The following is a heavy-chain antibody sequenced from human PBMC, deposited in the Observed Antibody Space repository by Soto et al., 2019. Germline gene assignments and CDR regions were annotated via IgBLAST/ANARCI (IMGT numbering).Heavy chain of an antibody. V-gene: IGHV1-18*01. D-gene: IGHD3-3*01. Sequence: ASVKVSCKASGYTFTSYGISWVRQAPGQGLEWMGWISAYNGNTNYAQKLQGRVTMTTDISTSTAYMELRSLRSDDTAVYYCARVLKDFWSGYGMDVWGQGTTVTVSS. CDR1: GYTFTSYG. J-gene: IGHJ6*02. CDR2: ISAYNGNT. CDR3: ARVLKDFWSGYGMDV.